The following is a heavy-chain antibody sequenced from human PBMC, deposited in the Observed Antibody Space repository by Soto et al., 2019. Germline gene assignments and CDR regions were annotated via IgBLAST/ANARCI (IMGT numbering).Heavy chain of an antibody. Sequence: GSLRLSCAASGFTFSSYAMSWVRQAPGKGLEWVSAISGSGNSPYYADSVKGRFTISRDNSKNTLYLQMNSLRAEDTATYYCAKEGYYDTSGYFPFDYWGQGTLVTVSS. CDR1: GFTFSSYA. CDR2: ISGSGNSP. D-gene: IGHD3-22*01. CDR3: AKEGYYDTSGYFPFDY. J-gene: IGHJ4*02. V-gene: IGHV3-23*01.